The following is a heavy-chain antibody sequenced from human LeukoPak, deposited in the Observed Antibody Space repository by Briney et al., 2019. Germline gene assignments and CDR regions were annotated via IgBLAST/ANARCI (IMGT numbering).Heavy chain of an antibody. V-gene: IGHV4-59*08. J-gene: IGHJ6*02. D-gene: IGHD5-12*01. CDR2: IYYSGST. CDR1: GGSISSYY. Sequence: PSETLSLTCTVSGGSISSYYWSWIRQPPGKGLEWIGYIYYSGSTNYNPSPKSRVTISVDTSKNQFSLKLSSVTAADTAVYYCASSGGYSGYDGPSYYYYGMDVWGQGTTVTVSS. CDR3: ASSGGYSGYDGPSYYYYGMDV.